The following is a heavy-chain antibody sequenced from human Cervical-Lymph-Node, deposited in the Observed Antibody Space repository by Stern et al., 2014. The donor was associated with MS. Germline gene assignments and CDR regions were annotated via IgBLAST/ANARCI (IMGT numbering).Heavy chain of an antibody. J-gene: IGHJ4*02. Sequence: VHLVESGPGLVKPSETLSLPCTVSGGSISGYDCSWIRQPPGKGLEWIGHIYYSGSTNYLPSLKSRVSISIDTPKNQFSLKLSSVTAADTAVYYCARSRDAYSPLAYWGQGALVTVSS. CDR1: GGSISGYD. CDR3: ARSRDAYSPLAY. CDR2: IYYSGST. V-gene: IGHV4-59*01. D-gene: IGHD5-24*01.